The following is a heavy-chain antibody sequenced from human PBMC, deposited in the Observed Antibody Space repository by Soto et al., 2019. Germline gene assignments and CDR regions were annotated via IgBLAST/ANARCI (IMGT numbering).Heavy chain of an antibody. Sequence: GGSLRLSCAASGFTFSSYGMHWVRQAPGKGLEWVAVISYDGSNKYYADSVKGRFTISRDNSKNTLYLQMNSLRAEDTAVYYCAKDPLEAGIAAAGRFDYWGQGTLVTVSS. J-gene: IGHJ4*02. CDR3: AKDPLEAGIAAAGRFDY. V-gene: IGHV3-30*18. D-gene: IGHD6-13*01. CDR2: ISYDGSNK. CDR1: GFTFSSYG.